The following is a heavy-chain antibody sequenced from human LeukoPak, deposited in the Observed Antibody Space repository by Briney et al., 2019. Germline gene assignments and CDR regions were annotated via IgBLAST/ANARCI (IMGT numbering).Heavy chain of an antibody. CDR3: ALSGGSWDFDY. V-gene: IGHV3-23*01. J-gene: IGHJ4*02. CDR2: ISGSGGST. Sequence: GGSLRLSCAASGFTFSSYAMSWVRQAPGKGLEWVSAISGSGGSTYYADSMKGRFTISRDNSKNTLYLQMNSLRAEDTAVYYCALSGGSWDFDYWGQGTLVTVSS. D-gene: IGHD2-15*01. CDR1: GFTFSSYA.